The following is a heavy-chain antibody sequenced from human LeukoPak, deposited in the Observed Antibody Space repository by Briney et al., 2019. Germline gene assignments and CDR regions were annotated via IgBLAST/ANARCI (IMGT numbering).Heavy chain of an antibody. Sequence: GGSLRLSCAVSGFTFSNYGMHWVRQAPGKGLEWVALISYDGSEKNYADSVKGRFTVSRGNSKNTLYLQMNSLRAEDTAVYYCAREDYDSSGYYYVEGSWFDPWGQGTLVTVSS. CDR3: AREDYDSSGYYYVEGSWFDP. CDR1: GFTFSNYG. CDR2: ISYDGSEK. D-gene: IGHD3-22*01. J-gene: IGHJ5*02. V-gene: IGHV3-30*19.